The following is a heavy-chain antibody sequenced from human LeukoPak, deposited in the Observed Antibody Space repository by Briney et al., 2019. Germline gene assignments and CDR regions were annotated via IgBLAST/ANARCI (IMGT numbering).Heavy chain of an antibody. D-gene: IGHD3-10*01. J-gene: IGHJ4*02. Sequence: ASVKVSCKASGYTFTTYYVHWVRQAPGQGLEWMGFINPGGGSTSYAQKFQGRVTMTRVTSTSTIYMELSSLRSEDTAVYYCARNVDSGLDYSGQGTLVTVSS. CDR2: INPGGGST. V-gene: IGHV1-46*03. CDR1: GYTFTTYY. CDR3: ARNVDSGLDY.